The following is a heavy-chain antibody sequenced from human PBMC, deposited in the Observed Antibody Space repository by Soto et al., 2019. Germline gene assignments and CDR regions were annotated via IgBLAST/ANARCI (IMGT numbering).Heavy chain of an antibody. D-gene: IGHD3-22*01. CDR2: INAGNGNT. J-gene: IGHJ5*02. CDR3: ARDYYDSSGYYYAWFDP. CDR1: GYTFTSYA. Sequence: ASVKVSCKASGYTFTSYAMHWVRQAPGQRLEWMGWINAGNGNTKYSQKFQGRVTITRDTSASTAYMELSSLRSEDTAVYYCARDYYDSSGYYYAWFDPWGQGTLVTVSS. V-gene: IGHV1-3*01.